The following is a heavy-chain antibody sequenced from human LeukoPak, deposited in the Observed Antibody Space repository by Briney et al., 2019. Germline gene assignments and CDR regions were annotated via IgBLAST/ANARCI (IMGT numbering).Heavy chain of an antibody. CDR1: GGTFSSYA. J-gene: IGHJ5*02. Sequence: ASVKVSCKASGGTFSSYAISWVRQAPGQGLEWMGGIIPIFGTANYAQKFQGRVTITADESTSTAYMELSSLRSEDTAVYYCARDRVVVPAAMHNWFDPWGQGILVTVSS. V-gene: IGHV1-69*13. D-gene: IGHD2-2*01. CDR3: ARDRVVVPAAMHNWFDP. CDR2: IIPIFGTA.